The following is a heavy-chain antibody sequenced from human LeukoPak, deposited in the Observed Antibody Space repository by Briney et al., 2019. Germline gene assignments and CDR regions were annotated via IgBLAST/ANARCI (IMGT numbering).Heavy chain of an antibody. Sequence: PTGGSLRLSCAASGFTFRIFGLNWVRQAPGKGPEWVSYIDARSGITYYADSVQGRFTISRDDARESVFLQMDGLRVDDTAVYYCARTYDFGRGPPGDAFDNWGPGTWVIVSS. D-gene: IGHD3-3*01. J-gene: IGHJ3*02. V-gene: IGHV3-48*04. CDR3: ARTYDFGRGPPGDAFDN. CDR2: IDARSGIT. CDR1: GFTFRIFG.